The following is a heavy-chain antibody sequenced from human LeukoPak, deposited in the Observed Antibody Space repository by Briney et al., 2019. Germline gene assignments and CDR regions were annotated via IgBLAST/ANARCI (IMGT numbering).Heavy chain of an antibody. J-gene: IGHJ6*03. V-gene: IGHV3-21*01. CDR2: ISSSSTYT. CDR1: EFTFIRYS. D-gene: IGHD6-25*01. Sequence: GGSLRLSCAASEFTFIRYSMNWVRQAPGKGLEWVSFISSSSTYTYYADSVRGRFTVSRDNAKNSLYLQMNSLRDEDTALYYCATGRNTTTSGLGMDAWGKGTTVTVSS. CDR3: ATGRNTTTSGLGMDA.